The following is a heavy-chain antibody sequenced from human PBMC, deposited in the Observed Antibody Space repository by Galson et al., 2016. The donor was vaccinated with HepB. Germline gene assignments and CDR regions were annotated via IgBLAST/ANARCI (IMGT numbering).Heavy chain of an antibody. Sequence: SVKVSCKASGYTFISYHVHWVRQAPGQGLEWMGIINPNGPSTTYTQKFQGRLTMTRDTSTSTVYMELSSLRSEDTAVYYCARAVWFGELFGGYGLDVWGQGTTVTVSS. CDR3: ARAVWFGELFGGYGLDV. V-gene: IGHV1-46*01. CDR1: GYTFISYH. CDR2: INPNGPST. J-gene: IGHJ6*02. D-gene: IGHD3-10*01.